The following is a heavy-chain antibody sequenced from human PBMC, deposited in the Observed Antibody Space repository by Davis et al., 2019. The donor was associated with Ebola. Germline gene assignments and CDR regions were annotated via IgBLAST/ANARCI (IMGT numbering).Heavy chain of an antibody. J-gene: IGHJ6*02. CDR2: ISSSSSYI. CDR1: GFTFSTYS. CDR3: AKAELYYPYGMDV. Sequence: PGGSLRLSCAASGFTFSTYSMNWVRQAPGKGLEWVSSISSSSSYIYYADSVKGRFTISRDDAKNSLYLQMNSLRAEDTAVYYCAKAELYYPYGMDVWGQGTTVTVSS. V-gene: IGHV3-21*01. D-gene: IGHD3-10*01.